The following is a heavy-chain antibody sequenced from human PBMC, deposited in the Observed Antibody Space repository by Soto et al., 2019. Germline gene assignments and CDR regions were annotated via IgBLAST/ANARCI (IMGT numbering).Heavy chain of an antibody. V-gene: IGHV1-46*01. D-gene: IGHD6-13*01. J-gene: IGHJ4*02. CDR2: INPSGGST. CDR3: ARDMGGGVAAAGSFDY. Sequence: GASVKVSCKASGYTFTSYYMHWVRQAPGQGLEWMGIINPSGGSTSYAQKFQGRVTMTRDTSTSTVYMELSSLRSEDTAVYYCARDMGGGVAAAGSFDYWGQGTLVTVSS. CDR1: GYTFTSYY.